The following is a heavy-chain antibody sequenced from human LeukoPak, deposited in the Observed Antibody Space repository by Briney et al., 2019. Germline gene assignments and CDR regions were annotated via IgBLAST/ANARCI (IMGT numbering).Heavy chain of an antibody. J-gene: IGHJ2*01. V-gene: IGHV3-73*01. CDR2: IRSKANSYAT. CDR1: GFTFSGSA. CDR3: TRGLDGYDVNWYFDL. D-gene: IGHD5-24*01. Sequence: GGSLRLSCAASGFTFSGSAMHWVRQASGKGLEWVGRIRSKANSYATAYAASVKGRFTISRDDSKNTAYLQMNSLKTEDTAVYYCTRGLDGYDVNWYFDLWGRGTLVTVSS.